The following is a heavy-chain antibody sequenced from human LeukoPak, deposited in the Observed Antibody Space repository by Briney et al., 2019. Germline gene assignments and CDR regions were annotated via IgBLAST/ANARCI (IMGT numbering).Heavy chain of an antibody. CDR3: ARSPGRWLQWYYFDY. J-gene: IGHJ4*02. CDR1: GGSFSGYY. Sequence: SETLSLTCAVYGGSFSGYYRSWIRQPPGKGLERIGEINHSGSTNYNPSLKSRVTISVDTSKNQFSLKLSSVTAADTAVYYCARSPGRWLQWYYFDYWGQGTLVTVSS. D-gene: IGHD5-24*01. CDR2: INHSGST. V-gene: IGHV4-34*01.